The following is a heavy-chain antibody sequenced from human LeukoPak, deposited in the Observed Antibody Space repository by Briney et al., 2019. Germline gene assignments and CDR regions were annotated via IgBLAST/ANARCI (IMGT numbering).Heavy chain of an antibody. V-gene: IGHV1-69*06. Sequence: ASVKVSCKASGGTFSSYAISWVRQAPGQGLEWMGGIIPIFGTANYAQKFQGRVTITADKSTSTAYMELSSLRSEDTAVYYCAGVDTAMAMGFDYWGQGTLVTVSS. D-gene: IGHD5-18*01. CDR1: GGTFSSYA. CDR2: IIPIFGTA. CDR3: AGVDTAMAMGFDY. J-gene: IGHJ4*02.